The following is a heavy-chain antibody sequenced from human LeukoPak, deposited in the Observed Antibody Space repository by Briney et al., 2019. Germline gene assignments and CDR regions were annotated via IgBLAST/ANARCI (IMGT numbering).Heavy chain of an antibody. CDR1: GGSISSSSYY. CDR3: ARQEIRYFQH. Sequence: SETLSLTWTVSGGSISSSSYYWGWIRQPPGKGLEWIGSIYYSGSTYYNPSLKSRVTISVATSKNQFSLKLSSVTAADTAVYYCARQEIRYFQHWGQGTLVTVSS. J-gene: IGHJ1*01. CDR2: IYYSGST. V-gene: IGHV4-39*01. D-gene: IGHD5-24*01.